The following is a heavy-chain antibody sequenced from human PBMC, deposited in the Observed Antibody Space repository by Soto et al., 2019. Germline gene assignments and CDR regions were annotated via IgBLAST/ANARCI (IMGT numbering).Heavy chain of an antibody. J-gene: IGHJ5*02. CDR2: IYPGDSDT. Sequence: PGESLKISCKGSGYSFTNYWIGWVRQMPGKGLEWMGIIYPGDSDTRYSPSFQGQVTISADKSISTVYLQWSSLKASDTAIYYCARHPRQWLSGSNWFDPWGQGTLVTVSS. V-gene: IGHV5-51*01. D-gene: IGHD6-19*01. CDR1: GYSFTNYW. CDR3: ARHPRQWLSGSNWFDP.